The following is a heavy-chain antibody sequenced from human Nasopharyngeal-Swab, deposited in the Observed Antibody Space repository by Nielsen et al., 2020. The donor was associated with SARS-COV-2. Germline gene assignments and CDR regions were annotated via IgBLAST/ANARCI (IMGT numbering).Heavy chain of an antibody. J-gene: IGHJ4*02. V-gene: IGHV4-59*01. D-gene: IGHD6-13*01. CDR1: GCSISSYY. CDR3: AGGGGSSSWVDY. Sequence: SETLSLTCTVSGCSISSYYWSWIRQPPGKGLEWIGHIYYSGSTNYNPSLKSRVTISVDTSKNRFSLKLSSVTAADTAVYYCAGGGGSSSWVDYWGQGTLVTVSS. CDR2: IYYSGST.